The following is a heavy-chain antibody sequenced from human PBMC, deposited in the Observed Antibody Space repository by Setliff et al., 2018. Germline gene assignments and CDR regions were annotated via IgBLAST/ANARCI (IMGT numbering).Heavy chain of an antibody. V-gene: IGHV1-24*01. J-gene: IGHJ3*02. Sequence: ASVKVSCKVSGYTLTELSMHWVRQAPGKGLEWMGGVDPEDGETIYAQKFQGRVTMTEETSTDTAYMELSSLRSEDTAVYYCATNLNSGSLTSDSFDIWGQGTMVTVSS. CDR3: ATNLNSGSLTSDSFDI. CDR1: GYTLTELS. CDR2: VDPEDGET. D-gene: IGHD1-26*01.